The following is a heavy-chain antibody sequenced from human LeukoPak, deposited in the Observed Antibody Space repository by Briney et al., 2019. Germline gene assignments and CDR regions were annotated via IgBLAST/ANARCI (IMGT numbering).Heavy chain of an antibody. CDR1: GVSISSGGYY. V-gene: IGHV4-31*03. CDR2: IYYSGST. D-gene: IGHD2-8*01. Sequence: SETLSLTCTVSGVSISSGGYYWSWIRQHPGKGLEWIGYIYYSGSTYYNPSLKSRVTISVGTSKNQFSLKLSSVTAADTAVYYCARDVSSTFDYWGQGTLVTVSS. CDR3: ARDVSSTFDY. J-gene: IGHJ4*02.